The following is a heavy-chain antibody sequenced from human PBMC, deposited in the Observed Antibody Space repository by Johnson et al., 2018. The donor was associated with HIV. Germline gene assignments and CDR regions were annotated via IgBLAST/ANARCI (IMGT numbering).Heavy chain of an antibody. D-gene: IGHD3-10*01. Sequence: QVQLVESGGGVVQPGRSLRLSCAASGFTFSSYGMHWVRQAPGKGLEWVAVIWYDGSNKYYADSVKGRFTISRDNSKNTLYLQMNSLRAEDTAVYYCAKAHGFGEFMIAFDIWGQGTMVTVSS. CDR1: GFTFSSYG. V-gene: IGHV3-30*18. CDR3: AKAHGFGEFMIAFDI. J-gene: IGHJ3*02. CDR2: IWYDGSNK.